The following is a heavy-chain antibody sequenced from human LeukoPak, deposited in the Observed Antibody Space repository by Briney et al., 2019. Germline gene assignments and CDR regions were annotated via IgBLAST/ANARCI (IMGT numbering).Heavy chain of an antibody. CDR2: IYYSGST. Sequence: PSETLSLTCTVSGGSTSSNNYYWGWIRQPPGKGLDWIGNIYYSGSTHDNPSLKSRVTLSVYTSKNQFSLKLSSVPAADTAVYYCARLVGWPYRYYYDYWGQGTLITVSS. D-gene: IGHD2-15*01. CDR3: ARLVGWPYRYYYDY. V-gene: IGHV4-39*01. J-gene: IGHJ4*02. CDR1: GGSTSSNNYY.